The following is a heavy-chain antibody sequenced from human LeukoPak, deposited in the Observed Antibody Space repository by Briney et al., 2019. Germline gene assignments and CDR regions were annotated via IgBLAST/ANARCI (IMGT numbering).Heavy chain of an antibody. Sequence: SVKVSCKASGGTFSSYAISWVRQAPGQGLEWMGRIIPIFGTANYAQKFQGRVTITTDESTSTAYMELSSLRSEDTAVYDCARVRGSGINFDYWGQGTLVTVSS. J-gene: IGHJ4*02. CDR3: ARVRGSGINFDY. V-gene: IGHV1-69*05. D-gene: IGHD3-10*01. CDR1: GGTFSSYA. CDR2: IIPIFGTA.